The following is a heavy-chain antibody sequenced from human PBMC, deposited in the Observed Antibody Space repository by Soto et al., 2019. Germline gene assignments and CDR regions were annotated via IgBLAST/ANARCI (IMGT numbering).Heavy chain of an antibody. CDR1: GFTFISSS. CDR3: EADYMPARHYDSSGYLSDAFDI. V-gene: IGHV1-58*01. CDR2: IVVGSGNT. Sequence: AVKVSCKASGFTFISSSVQGVRQPRGQRVEWIGWIVVGSGNTNYAQKFQERVTITRDMSTSTAYMELSSLRSEDTAVYYCEADYMPARHYDSSGYLSDAFDIWGQGTMVTVSS. J-gene: IGHJ3*02. D-gene: IGHD3-22*01.